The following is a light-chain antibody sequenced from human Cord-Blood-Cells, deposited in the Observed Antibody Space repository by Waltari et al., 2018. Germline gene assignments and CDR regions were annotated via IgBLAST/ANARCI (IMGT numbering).Light chain of an antibody. CDR3: QAWDSSTVV. Sequence: SYELTQPPSVSVSPGQTASITCSGDKLGEKYACWYQQKPGQSPVLVTDQGSKRPSGIPERFSGSNSGNTATLTISGTQAMDEADYYCQAWDSSTVVFGGGTKLTVL. V-gene: IGLV3-1*01. CDR2: QGS. CDR1: KLGEKY. J-gene: IGLJ2*01.